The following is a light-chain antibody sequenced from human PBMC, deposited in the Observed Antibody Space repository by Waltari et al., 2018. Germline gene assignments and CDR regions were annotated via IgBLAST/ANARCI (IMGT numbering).Light chain of an antibody. CDR1: QAISSY. CDR3: QQYYGDPLS. CDR2: ASS. J-gene: IGKJ4*01. V-gene: IGKV1-8*01. Sequence: AIRITQSPSSLSASTGDRVTITCRPSQAISSYLAWYQQKPGKAPKLLIYASSTLQSGVPSRFSGRGSGTNFTLTIGCLQSEDFATYFCQQYYGDPLSFGGGTKVEIK.